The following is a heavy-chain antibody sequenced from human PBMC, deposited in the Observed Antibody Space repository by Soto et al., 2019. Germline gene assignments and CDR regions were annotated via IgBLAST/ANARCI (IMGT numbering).Heavy chain of an antibody. V-gene: IGHV2-5*02. CDR3: AHSPLRYFDWLHRRGYYFDY. CDR2: IYWDDDK. CDR1: GFSLSTSGVG. D-gene: IGHD3-9*01. Sequence: SGPTLVNPTQTLTLTCTFSGFSLSTSGVGVGWIRQPPGKALEWLALIYWDDDKRYSPSLKSRLTITKDTSKNQVVLTMTNMDPVDTATYYFAHSPLRYFDWLHRRGYYFDYWGQGTLVTVSS. J-gene: IGHJ4*02.